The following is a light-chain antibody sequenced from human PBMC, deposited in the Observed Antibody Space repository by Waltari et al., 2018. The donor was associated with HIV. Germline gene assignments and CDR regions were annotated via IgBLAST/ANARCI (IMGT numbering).Light chain of an antibody. V-gene: IGKV1-5*03. CDR3: QQYNSYAVT. J-gene: IGKJ4*01. CDR1: QSISSW. CDR2: KAS. Sequence: DIQMTQSPSTLSASVGDRVTITCRASQSISSWLAWYQQKPGKAPKLLIYKASTLASGVPSRFSGSGSGAEFTLTITSLQPDDFATYYCQQYNSYAVTFGGGTKVDIK.